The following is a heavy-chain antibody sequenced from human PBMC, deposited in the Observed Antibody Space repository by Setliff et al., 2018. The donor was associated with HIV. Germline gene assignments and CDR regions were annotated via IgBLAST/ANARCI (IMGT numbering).Heavy chain of an antibody. CDR3: ARDRAEADVGGGVRGPTYFCDY. V-gene: IGHV1-69*05. Sequence: VASVKVSCKASGNSFHSYAFSWVRQAPGQGLEWMGGIIPVFGSAHYAQKFQDRITITTDESTSSVFVELSNLRPDDTAIYYCARDRAEADVGGGVRGPTYFCDYWGQGTLVTVSS. J-gene: IGHJ4*02. CDR2: IIPVFGSA. CDR1: GNSFHSYA. D-gene: IGHD3-16*01.